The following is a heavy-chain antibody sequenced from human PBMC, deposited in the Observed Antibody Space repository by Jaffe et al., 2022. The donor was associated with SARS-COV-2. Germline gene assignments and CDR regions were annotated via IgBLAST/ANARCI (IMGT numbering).Heavy chain of an antibody. CDR2: IIPIFDTT. D-gene: IGHD2-21*02. CDR3: ATVGGGDSEGGWGYFFDS. V-gene: IGHV1-69*01. J-gene: IGHJ4*02. CDR1: GDTFSTHA. Sequence: QVQVVQSGTEVKKPGSSVKVSCKASGDTFSTHAINWVRQSPGQGLEWMGGIIPIFDTTHYARKFQGRVTITANESTSTAYMELSSLTSEDTAIYYCATVGGGDSEGGWGYFFDSWGQGTLVTVSS.